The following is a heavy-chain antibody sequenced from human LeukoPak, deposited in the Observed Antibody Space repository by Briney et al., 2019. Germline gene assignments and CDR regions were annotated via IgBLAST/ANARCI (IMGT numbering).Heavy chain of an antibody. CDR2: ITGSGGTT. CDR1: EFTSDNYG. CDR3: AKGGYSS. Sequence: GGSLRLSCTVSEFTSDNYGVSWVRQAPAKGLEWVSAITGSGGTTYYADFVKGRFAISRDNSKNTLYLQMNSLRAEDTAVYHCAKGGYSSWGQGTRVTVSS. J-gene: IGHJ4*02. D-gene: IGHD3-16*02. V-gene: IGHV3-23*01.